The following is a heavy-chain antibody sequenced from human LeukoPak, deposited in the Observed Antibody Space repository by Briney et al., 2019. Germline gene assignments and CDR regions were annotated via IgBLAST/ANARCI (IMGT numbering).Heavy chain of an antibody. CDR3: AKARSSSWYYAFDI. CDR2: ISGSGGST. CDR1: GGSISSYY. V-gene: IGHV3-23*01. Sequence: ETLSLTCTVSGGSISSYYWSWVRQAPGKGLEWVSAISGSGGSTYYADSVKGRFTISRDNSKNTLYLQMNSLRAEDTAVYYCAKARSSSWYYAFDIWGQGTMVTVSS. J-gene: IGHJ3*02. D-gene: IGHD6-13*01.